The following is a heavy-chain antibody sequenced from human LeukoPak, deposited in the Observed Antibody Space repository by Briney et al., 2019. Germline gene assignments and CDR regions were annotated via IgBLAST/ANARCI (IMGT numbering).Heavy chain of an antibody. CDR2: INHSGST. J-gene: IGHJ4*02. CDR1: GGSFSGYY. CDR3: ARGGIWFGELSFDY. D-gene: IGHD3-10*01. Sequence: PETLSLTCAVYGGSFSGYYWSWIRQPPGKGLEWIGEINHSGSTNYNPSLKSRVTISVDTSKNQFSLKLSSVTAADTAVYYCARGGIWFGELSFDYWGQGTLVTVSS. V-gene: IGHV4-34*01.